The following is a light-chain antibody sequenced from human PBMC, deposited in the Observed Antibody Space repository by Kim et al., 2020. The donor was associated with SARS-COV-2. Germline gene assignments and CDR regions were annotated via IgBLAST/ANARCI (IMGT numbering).Light chain of an antibody. J-gene: IGLJ2*01. CDR2: GKN. CDR3: NSRDSNDNVV. V-gene: IGLV3-19*01. Sequence: SSELTQDPAVSVALGQTVRITCQGDSLRSYYATWYQQKPGQAPILVIYGKNNRPSGIPDRFFGSSSGNTASLTITGTQAGDEADYYCNSRDSNDNVVFGGGTKVTVL. CDR1: SLRSYY.